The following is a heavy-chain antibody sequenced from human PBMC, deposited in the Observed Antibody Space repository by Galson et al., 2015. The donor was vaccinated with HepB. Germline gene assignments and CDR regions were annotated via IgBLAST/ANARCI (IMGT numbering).Heavy chain of an antibody. J-gene: IGHJ4*02. Sequence: SVKVSCKASGYTFTSYGISWVRQAPGQRLEWMGWISAYNGNTNYAQKLQGRVTMTTDTSTSTAYMELRSLRSDDTAVYYCARRVAGIKLPLEFDYWGQGTLVTVSS. D-gene: IGHD6-19*01. CDR3: ARRVAGIKLPLEFDY. V-gene: IGHV1-18*01. CDR2: ISAYNGNT. CDR1: GYTFTSYG.